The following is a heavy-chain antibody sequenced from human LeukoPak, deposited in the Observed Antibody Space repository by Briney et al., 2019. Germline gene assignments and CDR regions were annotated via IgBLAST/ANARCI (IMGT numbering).Heavy chain of an antibody. V-gene: IGHV5-51*01. CDR3: ARWRPHILTGYPQGYFDY. Sequence: GESLKISCKGSGYSFTSYWIGWVRQMPGKGLEWMGIIYPGDSDTRYSPSFQGQVTIPADKSISTAYLQRSSLKASDTAMYYCARWRPHILTGYPQGYFDYWGKGTLVTVSS. CDR2: IYPGDSDT. D-gene: IGHD3-9*01. CDR1: GYSFTSYW. J-gene: IGHJ4*02.